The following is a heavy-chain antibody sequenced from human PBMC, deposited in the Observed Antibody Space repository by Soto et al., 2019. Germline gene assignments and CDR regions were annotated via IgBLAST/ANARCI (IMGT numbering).Heavy chain of an antibody. Sequence: ASVKVSCKASGGTFSSYAISWVRQAPGQGLEWMGGIIPIFGTANYAQKFQGRVTITADESTSTAYMELSSLRSEDTAVYYCARDLAIFCGMDVWGQGTTVTVSS. V-gene: IGHV1-69*13. CDR3: ARDLAIFCGMDV. CDR1: GGTFSSYA. CDR2: IIPIFGTA. J-gene: IGHJ6*02. D-gene: IGHD3-3*01.